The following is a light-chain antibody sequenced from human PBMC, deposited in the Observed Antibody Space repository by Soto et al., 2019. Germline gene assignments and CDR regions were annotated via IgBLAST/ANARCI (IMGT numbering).Light chain of an antibody. Sequence: DIQMTQSPSTLSASVGDRVTITCRASQSISSWLAWYQQKPGKAPKLLIYKASTLESGVPSRFSGSGSGTEFTLTISSLQPDDFATYYCQQYNSDSQTCGQGTKVEIK. J-gene: IGKJ1*01. V-gene: IGKV1-5*03. CDR2: KAS. CDR1: QSISSW. CDR3: QQYNSDSQT.